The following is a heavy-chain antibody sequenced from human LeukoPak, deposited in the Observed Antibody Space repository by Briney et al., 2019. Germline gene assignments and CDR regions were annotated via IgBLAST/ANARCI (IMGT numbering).Heavy chain of an antibody. V-gene: IGHV3-15*07. J-gene: IGHJ6*02. D-gene: IGHD3-10*01. CDR2: IKSKTDGGTT. Sequence: PGGSLRLSCAASGFTFSNYAMNWVRQAPGKGLEWVGRIKSKTDGGTTDYAAPVKGRFTISRDDSKNTLYLQINSLKTEDTALYYCTTYYGSGSYELYGMDVWGQGTTVTVSS. CDR3: TTYYGSGSYELYGMDV. CDR1: GFTFSNYA.